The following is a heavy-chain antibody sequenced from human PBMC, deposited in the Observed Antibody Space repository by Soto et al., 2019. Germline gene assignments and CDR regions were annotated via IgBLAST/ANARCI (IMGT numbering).Heavy chain of an antibody. CDR3: AVERSLTTLTRWFDP. CDR2: VSRNGGIT. Sequence: EVPLVESGGGVVRPGGSLRVSCAASGLSIGDYGMSWVRQAPGKGLEWVSGVSRNGGITVYADSVEGRFTISRDNAKNSLYLQMNSLRPEDTAFYYCAVERSLTTLTRWFDPWGQGTLVTVSS. CDR1: GLSIGDYG. J-gene: IGHJ5*02. D-gene: IGHD4-17*01. V-gene: IGHV3-20*04.